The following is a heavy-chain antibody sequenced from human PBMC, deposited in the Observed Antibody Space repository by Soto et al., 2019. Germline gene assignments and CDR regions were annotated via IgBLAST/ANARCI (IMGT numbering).Heavy chain of an antibody. CDR2: IYWDDDK. CDR1: GFSLTTSGVG. Sequence: QITLNESGPTLVKPTQTLTLTCTFSGFSLTTSGVGVGWIRQSPGKAPEGLALIYWDDDKRYRPSLKSRLTSPKDPSKHQVVLTMANLDPADTATYYCAHRVLRTVFGLVTTTAIYFDFWGQGTPVAVSS. J-gene: IGHJ4*02. CDR3: AHRVLRTVFGLVTTTAIYFDF. V-gene: IGHV2-5*02. D-gene: IGHD3-3*01.